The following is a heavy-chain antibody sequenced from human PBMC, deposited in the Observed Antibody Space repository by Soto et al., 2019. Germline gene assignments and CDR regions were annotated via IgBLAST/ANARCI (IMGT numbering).Heavy chain of an antibody. Sequence: GESLKISCKGSGYSFTSYWIGWVRQMPGKGLDWMGIIYPGDSDTRYSPSFQGQVTISADKSISTAYLQWSSLKASDTAMYYCARQEGRYSYAQRYYYGMDVWGQGTTVTVSS. CDR3: ARQEGRYSYAQRYYYGMDV. V-gene: IGHV5-51*01. D-gene: IGHD5-18*01. CDR2: IYPGDSDT. CDR1: GYSFTSYW. J-gene: IGHJ6*02.